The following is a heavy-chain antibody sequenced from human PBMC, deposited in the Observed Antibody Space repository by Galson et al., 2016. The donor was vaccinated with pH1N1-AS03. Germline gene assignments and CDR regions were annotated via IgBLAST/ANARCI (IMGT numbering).Heavy chain of an antibody. CDR2: VDPDTSKT. CDR3: ATDGPRGSLSS. V-gene: IGHV1-69-2*01. J-gene: IGHJ4*02. CDR1: GYTFTDYN. D-gene: IGHD6-6*01. Sequence: VKVSCKVSGYTFTDYNMHWVQQAPGKGLEWMGLVDPDTSKTKYAEKFQGRVTITVDTSRDTAYMDLSGLRSADTAIYYCATDGPRGSLSSWGQGTLVTVSS.